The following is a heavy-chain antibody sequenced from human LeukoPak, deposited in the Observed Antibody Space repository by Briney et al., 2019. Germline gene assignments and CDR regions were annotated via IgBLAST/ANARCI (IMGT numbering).Heavy chain of an antibody. CDR2: IYYSGST. D-gene: IGHD2-15*01. J-gene: IGHJ6*02. CDR1: GGSISSGDYY. CDR3: ARHAVDIVGYYYGMDV. Sequence: PSETLSLTCTVSGGSISSGDYYWSWIRQPPGKGLEWIGYIYYSGSTNYNPSLKSRVTISVDTSKNQFSLKLSSVTAADTAVYYCARHAVDIVGYYYGMDVWGQGTTVTVSS. V-gene: IGHV4-30-4*01.